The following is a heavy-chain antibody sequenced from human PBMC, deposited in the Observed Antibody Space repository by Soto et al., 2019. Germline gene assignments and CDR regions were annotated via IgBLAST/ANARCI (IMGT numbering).Heavy chain of an antibody. J-gene: IGHJ5*02. CDR3: ARAPIFGVVNWFDP. Sequence: QVQLVQSGAEVKKPGASVKVSCKASGYTFTGYYMHWVRQAPGQGLEWMGWINPNSSGTNYAQKFQGWVTMTRDTSISTAYMELSRLRSDDTAVYYCARAPIFGVVNWFDPWGQGTLVTVSS. CDR2: INPNSSGT. D-gene: IGHD3-3*02. V-gene: IGHV1-2*04. CDR1: GYTFTGYY.